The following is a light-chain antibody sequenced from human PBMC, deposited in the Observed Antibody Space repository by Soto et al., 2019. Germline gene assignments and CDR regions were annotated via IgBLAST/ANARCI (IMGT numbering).Light chain of an antibody. Sequence: EIVLTQSPATLSLSPGERATLSCMASQSVSSYLAWYQQKPGQAPRLLIYDASNRATGIPARFSGSASGTDFTLPISSLEPEDFAVYYCHQRSNWHPWTFAKGTKVEIK. CDR3: HQRSNWHPWT. CDR2: DAS. J-gene: IGKJ1*01. V-gene: IGKV3-11*01. CDR1: QSVSSY.